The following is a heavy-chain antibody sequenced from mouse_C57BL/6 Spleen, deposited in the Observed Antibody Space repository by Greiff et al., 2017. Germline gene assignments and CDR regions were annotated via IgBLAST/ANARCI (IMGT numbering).Heavy chain of an antibody. Sequence: VQLQQPGAELVRPGSSVKLSCKASGYTFTSYWMHWVKQRPIQGLEWIGNIDPSDSETHYNQKFKDKATLTVDKSSSTAYMQLSSLTSEDSAVYYCARRGGPWYFDVWGTGTTVTVSS. V-gene: IGHV1-52*01. CDR3: ARRGGPWYFDV. CDR2: IDPSDSET. CDR1: GYTFTSYW. J-gene: IGHJ1*03.